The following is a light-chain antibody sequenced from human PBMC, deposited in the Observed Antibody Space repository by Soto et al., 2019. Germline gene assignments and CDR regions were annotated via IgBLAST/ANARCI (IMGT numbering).Light chain of an antibody. CDR1: QTVSSN. CDR3: QQYIKWPLT. Sequence: EIVMTQSPATLSVSPGEGATVSCRASQTVSSNLAWYQQKPGQAPRLLIYGASTRATGIPARFSGSGSGTEFTLTISSLQSEDFVVYYCQQYIKWPLTFGQGTKVEIK. CDR2: GAS. V-gene: IGKV3-15*01. J-gene: IGKJ1*01.